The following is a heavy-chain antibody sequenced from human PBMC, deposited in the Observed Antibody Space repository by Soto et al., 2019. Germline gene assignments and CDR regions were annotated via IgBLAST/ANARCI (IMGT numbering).Heavy chain of an antibody. CDR1: GFTFSDYY. J-gene: IGHJ4*02. CDR2: IRNSGRTI. CDR3: ARVGPPSDY. V-gene: IGHV3-11*01. Sequence: QVQLVEPGGGLVKPGGSLRLSCAASGFTFSDYYMSWIRQAPGKGLEGVSNIRNSGRTIYYADSVKGRCTISRDNAKNSLYLEMHRLRAEDAAVYYCARVGPPSDYWAQGTLVTVS.